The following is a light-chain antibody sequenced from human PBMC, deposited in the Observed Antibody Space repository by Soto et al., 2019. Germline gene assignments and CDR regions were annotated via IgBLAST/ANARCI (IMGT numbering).Light chain of an antibody. CDR2: GAS. CDR3: QHYGTSPPVT. Sequence: EIVLTQSPGTLSLSPGERATLSCRASQSVSSSYLAWYQQKPGQAPRLLIYGASSRATGIPDRFSGSGSGTDFTLTISRLEPEDFAVYHCQHYGTSPPVTFGQGTRLE. CDR1: QSVSSSY. J-gene: IGKJ5*01. V-gene: IGKV3-20*01.